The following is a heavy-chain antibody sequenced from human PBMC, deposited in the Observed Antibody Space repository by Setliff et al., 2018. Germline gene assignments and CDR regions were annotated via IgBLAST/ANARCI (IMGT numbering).Heavy chain of an antibody. CDR2: IYHNGNT. CDR3: ARDRTASLYGLDV. Sequence: PSETLSLTCTVSGGSVSPYFWSWIRQPPGKGLQWIGYIYHNGNTNFNPSLKSRVNMSIDTSKNQFALNLKSVTAADPAVYYCARDRTASLYGLDVWGQGTTVTVSS. J-gene: IGHJ6*02. CDR1: GGSVSPYF. D-gene: IGHD5-18*01. V-gene: IGHV4-59*02.